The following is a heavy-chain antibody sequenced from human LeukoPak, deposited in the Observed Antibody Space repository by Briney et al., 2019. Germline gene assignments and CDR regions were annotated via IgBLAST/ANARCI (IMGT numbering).Heavy chain of an antibody. Sequence: PSETLSLTCAVSGGSISNYYWSWIRQPPGKGLEWIGYIYYSGSTKYNSALKGRVTISVDTSKNQFSLKLSSVTAADTAVYYCAGTGGYDNFDYWGQGTLVTVSS. CDR3: AGTGGYDNFDY. CDR2: IYYSGST. D-gene: IGHD5-12*01. V-gene: IGHV4-59*12. CDR1: GGSISNYY. J-gene: IGHJ4*02.